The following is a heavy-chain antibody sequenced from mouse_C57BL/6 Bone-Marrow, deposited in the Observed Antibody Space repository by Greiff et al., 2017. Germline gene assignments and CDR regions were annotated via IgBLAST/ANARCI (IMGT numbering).Heavy chain of an antibody. CDR1: GYTFPTYP. V-gene: IGHV1-47*01. J-gene: IGHJ2*01. Sequence: VQGVESGAELVKPGASVKMSCKASGYTFPTYPIEWMKQNHGKSLEWIGNFHPYNDDTTYNEKFKGKATLTVEKSSNTVYLERSRLTSEDSAVYYCARSITFFYYFDYWGQGTTLTVSS. CDR3: ARSITFFYYFDY. CDR2: FHPYNDDT. D-gene: IGHD1-1*01.